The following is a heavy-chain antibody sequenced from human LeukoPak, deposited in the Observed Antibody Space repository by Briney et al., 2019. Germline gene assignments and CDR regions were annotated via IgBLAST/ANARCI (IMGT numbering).Heavy chain of an antibody. D-gene: IGHD3-10*01. CDR3: ARLRDYYGSGNYYNAVFDY. J-gene: IGHJ4*02. Sequence: GESLQISCKASGYSFTNYWIAWVRPMPGKGLEWMGIIYPGDSDTRYSPSFQGQVTISADKSISTAYLQWSSLKASDTAMYYCARLRDYYGSGNYYNAVFDYWGQGTLVTVSS. CDR1: GYSFTNYW. V-gene: IGHV5-51*01. CDR2: IYPGDSDT.